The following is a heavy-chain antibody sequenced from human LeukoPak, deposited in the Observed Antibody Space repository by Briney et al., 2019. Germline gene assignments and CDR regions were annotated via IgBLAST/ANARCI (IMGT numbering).Heavy chain of an antibody. D-gene: IGHD3-16*01. V-gene: IGHV3-33*01. CDR2: IWYDGSK. CDR1: GFTFSSYG. J-gene: IGHJ4*02. CDR3: AGGFDY. Sequence: GGSLRLSCAASGFTFSSYGMHWVRQAPGKGLEWVAVIWYDGSKYYGDSVKGRFTISRDNSKKTLYLQMNSLRVEDTAVYYCAGGFDYWGQGTLVTVSS.